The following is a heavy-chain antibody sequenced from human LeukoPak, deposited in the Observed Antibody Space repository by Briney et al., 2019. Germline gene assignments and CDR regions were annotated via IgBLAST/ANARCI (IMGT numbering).Heavy chain of an antibody. Sequence: PGGSLRLSCAASGFTFSSYSMNWVRQAPGKGLEWVSSISSSSSYIYYADSVKGRFTISRDNAKNSLYLQMNSLRAEDTAVYYCAKDPSSGWYFNGFDYWGQGTLVTVSS. V-gene: IGHV3-21*04. CDR3: AKDPSSGWYFNGFDY. CDR1: GFTFSSYS. CDR2: ISSSSSYI. D-gene: IGHD6-19*01. J-gene: IGHJ4*02.